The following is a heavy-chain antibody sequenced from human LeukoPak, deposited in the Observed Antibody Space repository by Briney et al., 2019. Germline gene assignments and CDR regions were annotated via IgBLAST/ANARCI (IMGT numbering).Heavy chain of an antibody. CDR1: GGSISSSSYY. CDR3: ARDRWGYSSAPYYFDY. V-gene: IGHV4-39*07. J-gene: IGHJ4*02. D-gene: IGHD6-19*01. Sequence: PSETLSLTCTVSGGSISSSSYYWGWIRQPPGKGLEWIGSIYYSGSTYYNPSLKSRVTISVDTSKNQFSLKLSSVTAADTAVYYCARDRWGYSSAPYYFDYWGQGTLVTVSS. CDR2: IYYSGST.